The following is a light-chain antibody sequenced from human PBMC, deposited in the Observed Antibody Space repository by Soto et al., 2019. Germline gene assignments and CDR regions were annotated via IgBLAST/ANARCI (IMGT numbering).Light chain of an antibody. V-gene: IGKV1-5*01. Sequence: DIQMTQSPSTLSASLGDRVTITCRASQSISSWLAWYQQKPGKAPKLLIYDASSLESGVPSRFSGSGSGTEFTLTISSLQPDDFATYYCQQYNSYSWTFGQGTNVDIK. CDR2: DAS. J-gene: IGKJ1*01. CDR1: QSISSW. CDR3: QQYNSYSWT.